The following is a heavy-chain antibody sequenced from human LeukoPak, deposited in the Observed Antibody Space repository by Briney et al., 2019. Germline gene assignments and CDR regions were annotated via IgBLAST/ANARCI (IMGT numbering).Heavy chain of an antibody. V-gene: IGHV1-2*02. Sequence: GASVKVSCKTSGYTFSASYMQWVRQAPGQGLEWVGWMNLNSGGSTNYAQKFQGRITMTRDTSISTAYMELSRLRSDDTAVYYCARAGIGSGWPPGYMDVWGEGTPVTVSS. CDR3: ARAGIGSGWPPGYMDV. CDR1: GYTFSASY. CDR2: MNLNSGGST. D-gene: IGHD6-19*01. J-gene: IGHJ6*03.